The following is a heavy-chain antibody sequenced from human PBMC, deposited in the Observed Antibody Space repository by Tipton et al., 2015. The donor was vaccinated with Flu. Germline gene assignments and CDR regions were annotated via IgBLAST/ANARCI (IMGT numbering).Heavy chain of an antibody. J-gene: IGHJ4*02. CDR1: GFTFDDYA. CDR3: AGDGGYGDYGVY. D-gene: IGHD4-17*01. CDR2: IRWNSGSI. V-gene: IGHV3-9*01. Sequence: SLRLSCAASGFTFDDYAMPWVRQAPGKGLEWVSGIRWNSGSIGYADSVKGRFTISRDNAKNSLYLQMNSLRAEDTALYYCAGDGGYGDYGVYWGQGSLVTVSS.